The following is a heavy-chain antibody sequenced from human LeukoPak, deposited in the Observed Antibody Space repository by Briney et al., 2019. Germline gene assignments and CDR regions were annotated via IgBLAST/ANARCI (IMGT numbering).Heavy chain of an antibody. CDR1: GASFSNYY. CDR2: IYPGGGWT. J-gene: IGHJ5*02. D-gene: IGHD2-2*01. CDR3: ARDMPHNCFDP. V-gene: IGHV1-46*01. Sequence: ASVKVSCKASGASFSNYYIHWVRQAPGQGLEWVGLIYPGGGWTNYAQKFQGRVTVTTDTSTSTVYMELSSLRSEDTAVYYCARDMPHNCFDPWGQGTLVTVSP.